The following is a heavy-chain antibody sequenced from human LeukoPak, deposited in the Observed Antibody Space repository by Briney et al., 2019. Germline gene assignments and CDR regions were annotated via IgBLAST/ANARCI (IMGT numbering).Heavy chain of an antibody. CDR1: GFTFSSYE. V-gene: IGHV3-48*03. D-gene: IGHD3-10*01. CDR3: ARATMVRGPRKAFDI. CDR2: ISSSGSTI. J-gene: IGHJ3*02. Sequence: PGGSLRLSCAASGFTFSSYEMNWVRQAPGKGLEWVSYISSSGSTIYYADSVMGRFTISRDNAKNSLYLQMNSLRAEDTAVYYCARATMVRGPRKAFDIWGQGTMVTVSS.